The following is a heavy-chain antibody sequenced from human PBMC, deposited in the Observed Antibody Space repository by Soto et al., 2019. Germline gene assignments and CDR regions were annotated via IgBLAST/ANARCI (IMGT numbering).Heavy chain of an antibody. CDR3: AKVDIVVVVAATDNFDY. J-gene: IGHJ4*02. Sequence: GGSLRLSCAASGFPFSSYAMSWVRQAPGKGLEWVSAISGSGGSTYYADSVKGRFTISRDNSKNTLYLQMNSLRAEDTAVYYCAKVDIVVVVAATDNFDYWGQGTLVTVSS. D-gene: IGHD2-15*01. CDR2: ISGSGGST. V-gene: IGHV3-23*01. CDR1: GFPFSSYA.